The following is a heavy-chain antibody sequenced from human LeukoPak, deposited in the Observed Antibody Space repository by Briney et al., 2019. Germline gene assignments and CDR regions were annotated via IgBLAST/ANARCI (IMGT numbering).Heavy chain of an antibody. CDR1: GYTFTSYG. Sequence: GASVKVSCKASGYTFTSYGISWVRQAPGQGLEWMGWISAYNGNTNYAQKFQGRVTMTRDTSISTAYMELSRLRSDDTAVYYCARDPSANRYISTWPEYYFDYWGQGTLVTVSS. D-gene: IGHD6-13*01. V-gene: IGHV1-18*01. CDR3: ARDPSANRYISTWPEYYFDY. J-gene: IGHJ4*02. CDR2: ISAYNGNT.